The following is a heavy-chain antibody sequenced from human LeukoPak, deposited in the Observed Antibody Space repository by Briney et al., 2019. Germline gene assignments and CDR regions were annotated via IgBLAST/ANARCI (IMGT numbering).Heavy chain of an antibody. D-gene: IGHD3-10*01. CDR1: GFTFSSYA. J-gene: IGHJ5*02. CDR3: AKPSYGSGSYLEGWFDP. V-gene: IGHV3-23*01. Sequence: PGGSLRLSCAASGFTFSSYAMSWVRQAPGKGLEWVSAISGSGGSTYYADSVKGRFTTSRDNSKNTLYLQMNSLRAEDTAVYYCAKPSYGSGSYLEGWFDPWGQGTLVTVSS. CDR2: ISGSGGST.